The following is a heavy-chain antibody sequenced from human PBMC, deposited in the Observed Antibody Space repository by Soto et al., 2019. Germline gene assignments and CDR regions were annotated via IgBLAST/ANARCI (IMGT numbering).Heavy chain of an antibody. CDR3: ARAPLRSIFLYGYMDV. J-gene: IGHJ6*02. CDR1: GGTFSSYA. CDR2: IIPVFGTA. D-gene: IGHD3-16*01. Sequence: SVKVSCKASGGTFSSYAISWVRQAPGQGLEWMGGIIPVFGTASYAQKFQGRVTMTTDTSTSTAYMELRSLRSDDTAVYYCARAPLRSIFLYGYMDVWGQGTTVTVSS. V-gene: IGHV1-69*05.